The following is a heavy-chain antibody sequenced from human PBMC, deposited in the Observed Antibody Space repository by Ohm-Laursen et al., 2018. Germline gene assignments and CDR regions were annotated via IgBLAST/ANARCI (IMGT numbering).Heavy chain of an antibody. CDR3: ARAVRYQLLSDP. Sequence: SVKVSCKASGYTFSSYDIIWVRQASGQGPEWMGWMNPNSHNTGYARKFRGRVSMTSDSSISTAYMELYSLASEDTATYYCARAVRYQLLSDPWGQGTLVTVSS. CDR1: GYTFSSYD. CDR2: MNPNSHNT. J-gene: IGHJ5*02. V-gene: IGHV1-8*01. D-gene: IGHD4-23*01.